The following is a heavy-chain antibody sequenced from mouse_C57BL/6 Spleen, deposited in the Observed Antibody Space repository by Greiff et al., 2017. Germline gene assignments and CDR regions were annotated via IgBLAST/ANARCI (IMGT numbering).Heavy chain of an antibody. CDR3: ARDLDAYFDY. V-gene: IGHV3-6*01. Sequence: EVKLQESGPGLVKPSQSLSLTCSVTGYSITSGYYWNWIRQFPGNKLEWMGYISYDGSNNYNPSLKNRISITRDTSKNQFFLKLNSVTTEDTATYYCARDLDAYFDYWGQGTTLTVSS. CDR2: ISYDGSN. J-gene: IGHJ2*01. CDR1: GYSITSGYY.